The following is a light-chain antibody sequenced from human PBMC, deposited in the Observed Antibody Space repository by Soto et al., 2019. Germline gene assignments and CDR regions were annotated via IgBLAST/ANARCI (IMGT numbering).Light chain of an antibody. V-gene: IGLV1-47*01. CDR1: SSNIGSNY. J-gene: IGLJ1*01. CDR3: AAWDDSLSGPVYV. Sequence: QSVLTQPLSASGTPGQRVTISCSRSSSNIGSNYVYWYQQLPGTAPELLICRNNQRPSGVPDRFSGSKSGTSASLAISGLRSEDEADYYCAAWDDSLSGPVYVFGTGTKVTVL. CDR2: RNN.